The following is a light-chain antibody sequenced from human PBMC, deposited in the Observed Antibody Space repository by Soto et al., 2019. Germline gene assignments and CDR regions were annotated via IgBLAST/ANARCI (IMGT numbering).Light chain of an antibody. V-gene: IGKV1-5*03. CDR2: KAS. Sequence: DIQMTQSPSSLSASVGDRVTITCRASQSISSWLAWYQQKPGKAPKLLIYKASTLESGVPSNFSGSGSGTEFTLTISSLQPEDFATYYCRQYNSYVFGPGTKVDIK. CDR1: QSISSW. J-gene: IGKJ3*01. CDR3: RQYNSYV.